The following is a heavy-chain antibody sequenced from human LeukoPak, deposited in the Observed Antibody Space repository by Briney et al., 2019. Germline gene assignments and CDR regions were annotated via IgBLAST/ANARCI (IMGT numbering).Heavy chain of an antibody. CDR3: ARAKYSSSSTVFDP. J-gene: IGHJ5*02. V-gene: IGHV4-61*01. D-gene: IGHD6-6*01. Sequence: PSQTLSLTCTVSGGSISSGSYYWSWIRQPPGKGLEWIGYIYYSGSTNYNPSLKSRVTISVDTSKNQFSLKLSSVTAADTAVYYCARAKYSSSSTVFDPWGQGTLVTVSS. CDR2: IYYSGST. CDR1: GGSISSGSYY.